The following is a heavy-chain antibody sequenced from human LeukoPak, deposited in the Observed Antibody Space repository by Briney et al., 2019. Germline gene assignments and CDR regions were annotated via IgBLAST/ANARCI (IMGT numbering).Heavy chain of an antibody. CDR2: INHSGGT. CDR3: ARTVGYGDYHWFDP. CDR1: GGSFSGYY. D-gene: IGHD4-17*01. J-gene: IGHJ5*02. V-gene: IGHV4-34*01. Sequence: SETLSLTCAVYGGSFSGYYWSWIRQPPGKGLEWIGEINHSGGTNYNPSLKSRVTISVDTSKNKFSLKLSAVTAADTAFYYCARTVGYGDYHWFDPWGQGILVTVSS.